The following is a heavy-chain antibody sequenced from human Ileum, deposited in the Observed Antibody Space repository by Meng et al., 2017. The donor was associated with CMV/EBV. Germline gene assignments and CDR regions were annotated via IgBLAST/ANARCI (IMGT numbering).Heavy chain of an antibody. CDR3: ARYYEQGWFDY. V-gene: IGHV4-61*01. Sequence: SETLSLTCTVSGGSVTSGSHYWSWIRQPPGKGREWIGYSYYSGSTNYNPSLKSRATISVDTSKNQFSLKLSSVTAADTAVYFCARYYEQGWFDYWGQGTLVTVSS. D-gene: IGHD3-16*01. CDR2: SYYSGST. J-gene: IGHJ4*02. CDR1: GGSVTSGSHY.